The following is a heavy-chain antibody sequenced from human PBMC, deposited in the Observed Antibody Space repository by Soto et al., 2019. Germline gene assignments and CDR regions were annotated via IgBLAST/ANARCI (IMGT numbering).Heavy chain of an antibody. CDR3: ARDRFLSAAGRDCYYGLDV. Sequence: GGSLRLSCAASGFTFSSYDMHWVRQAPGKGLEWVSAIGTAGDPYYPGSVKVRFTISRENAKNSLYLQMNRLRAGDRAVYYCARDRFLSAAGRDCYYGLDVWGQGTTVTVSS. CDR1: GFTFSSYD. CDR2: IGTAGDP. J-gene: IGHJ6*02. V-gene: IGHV3-13*05. D-gene: IGHD6-13*01.